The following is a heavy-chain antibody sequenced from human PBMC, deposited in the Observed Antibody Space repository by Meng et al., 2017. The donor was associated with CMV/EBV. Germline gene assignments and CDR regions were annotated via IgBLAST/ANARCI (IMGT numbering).Heavy chain of an antibody. D-gene: IGHD6-6*01. V-gene: IGHV5-10-1*01. CDR3: AISGIAARVSPIDY. J-gene: IGHJ4*02. CDR2: IDPSDSYT. Sequence: GGSLRLSCAASGFSFRSYWVSWVRQMPGKGLEWMGRIDPSDSYTNYSPSFQGHVTISADKSISTAYLQWSSLKASDTAMYYCAISGIAARVSPIDYWGQGTLVTVSS. CDR1: GFSFRSYW.